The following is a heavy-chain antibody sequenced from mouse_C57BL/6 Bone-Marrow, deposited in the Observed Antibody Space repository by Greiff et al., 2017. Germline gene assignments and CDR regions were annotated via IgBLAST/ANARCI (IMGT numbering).Heavy chain of an antibody. Sequence: EVQLQQSGPVLVKPGASVKMSCKASGYTFTDYYMNWVKPSHGKSLEWIGVINPYNGGTSYTQKFKGKATLTVDKSSSTAYMELHSLTSEDSAVYYCARSPFYYSPDYWGQGTTLTVSS. J-gene: IGHJ2*01. D-gene: IGHD1-1*01. CDR3: ARSPFYYSPDY. CDR2: INPYNGGT. CDR1: GYTFTDYY. V-gene: IGHV1-19*01.